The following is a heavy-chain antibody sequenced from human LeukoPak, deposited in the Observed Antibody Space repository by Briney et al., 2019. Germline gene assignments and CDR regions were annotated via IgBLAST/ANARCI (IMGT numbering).Heavy chain of an antibody. CDR2: MNPNSGNT. CDR1: GYTFTSYD. Sequence: GASVKVSCKASGYTFTSYDINWVRQATGKGLEWMGWMNPNSGNTGYAQEFQGRVTMTRDTSISTAYTELSSLASEDTAVYYCAMRKPTSGAQYWFDTWGQGTLVTVSS. J-gene: IGHJ5*02. D-gene: IGHD3-10*01. CDR3: AMRKPTSGAQYWFDT. V-gene: IGHV1-8*01.